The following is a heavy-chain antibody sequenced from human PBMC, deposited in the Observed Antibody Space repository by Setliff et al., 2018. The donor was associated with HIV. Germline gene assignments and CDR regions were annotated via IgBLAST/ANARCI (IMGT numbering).Heavy chain of an antibody. CDR3: ARDRWELLRRPEYFQH. CDR1: GYTFSSYG. D-gene: IGHD1-26*01. Sequence: ASVKVSCKASGYTFSSYGVNWVRQAPGQGLEWMGWISADNGNTKYAQKFQGRVTITTDTSTGTVYMELRSLRSDDTAVYCCARDRWELLRRPEYFQHWGQGALVTVSS. J-gene: IGHJ1*01. CDR2: ISADNGNT. V-gene: IGHV1-18*01.